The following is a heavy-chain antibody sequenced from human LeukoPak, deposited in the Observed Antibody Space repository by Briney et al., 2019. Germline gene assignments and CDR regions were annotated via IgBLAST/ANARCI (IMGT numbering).Heavy chain of an antibody. V-gene: IGHV3-23*01. D-gene: IGHD3-22*01. CDR2: ISGGGDNT. Sequence: GGSLRLSCAASGFTFSSYAMSWVRQAPGKGLEWVSGISGGGDNTYYADSVKGRFTISRDNSKNTLYVQVNSLRTEDTAAYYCAKGSYYDSSGYFYFDYWGQGTLVTVSS. J-gene: IGHJ4*02. CDR1: GFTFSSYA. CDR3: AKGSYYDSSGYFYFDY.